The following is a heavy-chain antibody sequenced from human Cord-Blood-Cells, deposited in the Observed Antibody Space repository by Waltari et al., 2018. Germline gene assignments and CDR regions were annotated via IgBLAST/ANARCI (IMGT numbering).Heavy chain of an antibody. CDR2: ISYDGRNK. V-gene: IGHV3-30*18. J-gene: IGHJ4*02. CDR1: GFTFSSYG. D-gene: IGHD3-3*01. CDR3: AKKTPREWLFDY. Sequence: QVQLVESGGGVVQPGRSLRLSCAASGFTFSSYGMHWVRQAPGKGLEWVAVISYDGRNKYYADSVKGRFTISRDNSKNTLYLQMNSLRAEDTAVYYCAKKTPREWLFDYWGQGTLVTVSS.